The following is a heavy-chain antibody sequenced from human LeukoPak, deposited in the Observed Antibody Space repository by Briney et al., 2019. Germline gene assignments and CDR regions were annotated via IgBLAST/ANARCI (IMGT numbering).Heavy chain of an antibody. V-gene: IGHV3-64D*06. CDR1: GGTFSNYP. D-gene: IGHD6-13*01. CDR2: INSNGGST. CDR3: SGGSSWDCDF. Sequence: GGSLRLSCSASGGTFSNYPMHWVRQAPGKGLEYLSAINSNGGSTYYADSVKGRVSISGDKSKNMLYLELTRRRAEDTAVYFCSGGSSWDCDFWGQGTLVTVS. J-gene: IGHJ4*02.